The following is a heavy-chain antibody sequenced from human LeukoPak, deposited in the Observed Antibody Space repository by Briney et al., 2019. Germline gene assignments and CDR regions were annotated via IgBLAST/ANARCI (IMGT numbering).Heavy chain of an antibody. CDR1: GGTFSSYA. V-gene: IGHV1-69*13. CDR3: ARGQYQLLQNWFDP. CDR2: IIPIFGTA. Sequence: SVKVSCKASGGTFSSYAISWVRQAPGQGLEWMGGIIPIFGTANYAQKFQGRVTITADESTSTAYMELSSLRSEDTAVYYCARGQYQLLQNWFDPWGQGTLVSVSS. D-gene: IGHD2-2*01. J-gene: IGHJ5*02.